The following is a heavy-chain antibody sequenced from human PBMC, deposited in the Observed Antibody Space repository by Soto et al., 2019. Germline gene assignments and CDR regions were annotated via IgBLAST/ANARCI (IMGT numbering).Heavy chain of an antibody. CDR3: ARQGDYYGSGRVGRLDY. J-gene: IGHJ4*02. CDR1: GGSISSSSYY. V-gene: IGHV4-39*01. D-gene: IGHD3-10*01. Sequence: QLQLQESGPGLVKPSETLSLTCTVSGGSISSSSYYWGWIRQPPGKGLEWIGSIYYSGSTYYNPSLKSRVTISVDTSKNQFSLKLSSVTAADTAVYYCARQGDYYGSGRVGRLDYWGQGTLVTVSS. CDR2: IYYSGST.